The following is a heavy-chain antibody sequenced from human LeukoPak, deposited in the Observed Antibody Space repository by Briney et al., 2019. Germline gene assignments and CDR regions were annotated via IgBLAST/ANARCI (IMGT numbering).Heavy chain of an antibody. CDR3: ARGLDSSAPWVYYYYGMDV. Sequence: WASVTVSRRASGYTFTSYAMHWVRQAPGPGLEGMGWVNAGNGNTKYSQKFQGTVTITSDTSASTAYMELSSLRSEDTAVYYCARGLDSSAPWVYYYYGMDVWGQGTTVTVSS. D-gene: IGHD6-19*01. CDR1: GYTFTSYA. CDR2: VNAGNGNT. V-gene: IGHV1-3*01. J-gene: IGHJ6*02.